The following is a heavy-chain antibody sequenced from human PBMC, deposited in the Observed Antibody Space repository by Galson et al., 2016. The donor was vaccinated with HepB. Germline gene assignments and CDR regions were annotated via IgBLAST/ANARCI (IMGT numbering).Heavy chain of an antibody. D-gene: IGHD4-23*01. V-gene: IGHV4-39*07. J-gene: IGHJ4*02. CDR1: GGSLSGVSSY. CDR3: ARDYGGFDN. CDR2: IYHSGKT. Sequence: LSLTCTVSGGSLSGVSSYWGWIRQPPGKGLEWIGSIYHSGKTHYNPSLKSRLSMSVDTSKNQLSLHLTSVTAADTAVYYCARDYGGFDNWGQGTLVTVSS.